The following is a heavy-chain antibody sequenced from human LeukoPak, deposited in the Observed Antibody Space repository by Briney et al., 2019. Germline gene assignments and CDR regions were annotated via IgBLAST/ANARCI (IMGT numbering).Heavy chain of an antibody. Sequence: GGSLRLSCGASGLTFSTYGMHWVRQAPGKGLEWVALIWYDGSEKYYADSVKGRFTISRDNSKNTLYLQMNSLRAEDTAVYYCAKANPGKEAAGYFDYWGQGTLVTVSS. J-gene: IGHJ4*02. CDR3: AKANPGKEAAGYFDY. CDR2: IWYDGSEK. D-gene: IGHD6-13*01. CDR1: GLTFSTYG. V-gene: IGHV3-33*06.